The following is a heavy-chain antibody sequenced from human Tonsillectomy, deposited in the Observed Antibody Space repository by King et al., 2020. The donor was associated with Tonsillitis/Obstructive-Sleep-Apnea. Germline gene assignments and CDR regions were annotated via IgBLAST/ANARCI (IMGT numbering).Heavy chain of an antibody. CDR3: AHRPSARYFDY. CDR2: IYWGVVM. CDR1: GFSLTTSGVG. V-gene: IGHV2-5*02. J-gene: IGHJ4*02. Sequence: ITLKESGPTLVKPTKTLTLTCTFSGFSLTTSGVGVGWIRQPPGKALEWLALIYWGVVMHYSPTLKSRLTITKDTSKNQGVLTMTNMDPVDTATYYCAHRPSARYFDYWGQGTLVTVSS.